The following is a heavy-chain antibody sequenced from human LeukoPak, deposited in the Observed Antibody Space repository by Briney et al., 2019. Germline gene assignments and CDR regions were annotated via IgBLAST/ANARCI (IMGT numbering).Heavy chain of an antibody. J-gene: IGHJ3*02. CDR1: GGSISSYY. CDR2: IYTSGST. V-gene: IGHV4-4*07. Sequence: SETLSLTCTVSGGSISSYYWSWIRQPAGKGLEWIGRIYTSGSTNYNPLLKSRVTISVDKSKNQFSLKLSSVTAADTAVYYCAGDSSGYLGAFDIWGQGTMVTVSS. CDR3: AGDSSGYLGAFDI. D-gene: IGHD3-22*01.